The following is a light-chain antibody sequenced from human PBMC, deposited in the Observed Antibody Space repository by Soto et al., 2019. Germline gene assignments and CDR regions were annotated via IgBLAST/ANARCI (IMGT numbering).Light chain of an antibody. J-gene: IGLJ2*01. Sequence: SYELTQPPSVSVAPGQTARITCGGTNIGSKSVHWYQQKPGQAPVLVVYDDSDRPSGIPERFSGSNSGNTATLTISRVEAGDEADYYCQVWDSSSDHLVFGGGTKVTVL. CDR2: DDS. V-gene: IGLV3-21*02. CDR3: QVWDSSSDHLV. CDR1: NIGSKS.